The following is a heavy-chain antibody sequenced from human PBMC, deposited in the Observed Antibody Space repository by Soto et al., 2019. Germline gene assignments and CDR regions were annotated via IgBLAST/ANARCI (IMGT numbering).Heavy chain of an antibody. Sequence: SETLSLTCTVSGGSISSGDYYWSWIRQPPGKGLEWIGYIYYSGSTYYNPSLKSRVTISVDTSKNQFSLKLSSVTAADTAVYYCARVHRNIYSIPLEFVWGQGTLVTVSS. CDR3: ARVHRNIYSIPLEFV. J-gene: IGHJ4*02. CDR1: GGSISSGDYY. D-gene: IGHD5-18*01. V-gene: IGHV4-30-4*01. CDR2: IYYSGST.